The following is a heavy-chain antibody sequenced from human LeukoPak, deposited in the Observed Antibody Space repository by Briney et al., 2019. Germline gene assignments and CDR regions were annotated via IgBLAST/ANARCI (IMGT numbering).Heavy chain of an antibody. CDR3: ARRGDFWSGYFHAFDI. J-gene: IGHJ3*02. CDR1: GGSISSYY. V-gene: IGHV4-59*01. D-gene: IGHD3-3*01. Sequence: SETLSLTCTVSGGSISSYYWSWIRQPPGKGLEWIGYIYYSGSTNYNPSLKSRVTISVDTSKNQFSLKLSSVTAADTAVYYCARRGDFWSGYFHAFDIWGQGTMVTVSS. CDR2: IYYSGST.